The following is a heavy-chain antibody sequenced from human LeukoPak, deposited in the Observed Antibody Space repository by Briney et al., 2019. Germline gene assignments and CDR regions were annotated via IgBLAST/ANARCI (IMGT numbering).Heavy chain of an antibody. Sequence: SETLSLTCTVSGGSISSGSYYWGWIRQPPGKGLEWIGSIYYSGNTYYNPSLKSRVTISVDTSKNHFSLKVSSVTAADTAVYYCARGPSVVMVDYWGQGTLVTVSS. J-gene: IGHJ4*02. V-gene: IGHV4-39*07. CDR2: IYYSGNT. CDR1: GGSISSGSYY. CDR3: ARGPSVVMVDY. D-gene: IGHD4-23*01.